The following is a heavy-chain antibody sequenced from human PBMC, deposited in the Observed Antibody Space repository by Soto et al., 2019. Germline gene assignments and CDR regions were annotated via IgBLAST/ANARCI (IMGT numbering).Heavy chain of an antibody. D-gene: IGHD2-15*01. V-gene: IGHV1-3*01. CDR2: INPDNGNT. Sequence: SVKVSCTSSVYTFTRYNINCVRPAPGQRLEWMGWINPDNGNTKSSQKFQDRVIITRDTSASTAYMDLSSLRSEDTAVYYCARGIATGQLDPWGQGTRVNVSA. CDR1: VYTFTRYN. J-gene: IGHJ5*02. CDR3: ARGIATGQLDP.